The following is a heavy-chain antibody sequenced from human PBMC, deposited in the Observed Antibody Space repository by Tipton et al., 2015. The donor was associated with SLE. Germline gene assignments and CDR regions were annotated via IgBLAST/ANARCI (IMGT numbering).Heavy chain of an antibody. D-gene: IGHD4/OR15-4a*01. Sequence: SLRLSCAASGFSFRSYSFNWVRQAPGKGLEWVSSVSSSSSYIAYADSVRGRFTISRDNARNSLYLQMDSLKVEDTGIYYCAREAATIYYYSQYMDVCGKGTTVTVSS. V-gene: IGHV3-21*03. CDR2: VSSSSSYI. CDR1: GFSFRSYS. J-gene: IGHJ6*03. CDR3: AREAATIYYYSQYMDV.